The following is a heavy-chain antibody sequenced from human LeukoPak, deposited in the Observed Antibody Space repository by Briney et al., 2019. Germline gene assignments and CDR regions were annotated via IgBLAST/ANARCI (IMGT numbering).Heavy chain of an antibody. D-gene: IGHD5-18*01. V-gene: IGHV1-18*01. J-gene: IGHJ4*02. CDR1: GYTFTSYG. CDR3: ARDDNRYSYGSIFDY. CDR2: ISAYNGNT. Sequence: GASVKVSCKASGYTFTSYGISWVRQAPGQGLEWMGWISAYNGNTNYAQKLQGRVTMTTDTSTSTAYMELRSLRSDDTAVYYCARDDNRYSYGSIFDYWGQGTLVTVSS.